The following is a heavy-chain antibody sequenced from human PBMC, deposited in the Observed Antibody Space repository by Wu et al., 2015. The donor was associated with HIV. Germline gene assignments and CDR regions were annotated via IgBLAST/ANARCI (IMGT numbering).Heavy chain of an antibody. J-gene: IGHJ3*02. V-gene: IGHV1-2*02. CDR3: ARDCGGDCYPGAFDI. D-gene: IGHD2-21*02. Sequence: QVQLVQSGAEVKKPGASVKVSCKASGYTFTGYYIHWVRQAPGQGLEWMGWINPNSGDTNYAQNFQGRVTMTRDTSISTAYMELSRLRSDDTAVYYCARDCGGDCYPGAFDIWGQGTMVTVSS. CDR2: INPNSGDT. CDR1: GYTFTGYY.